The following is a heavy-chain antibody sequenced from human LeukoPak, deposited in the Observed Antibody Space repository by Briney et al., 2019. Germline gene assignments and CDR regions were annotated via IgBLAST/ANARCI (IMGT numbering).Heavy chain of an antibody. CDR3: AREEQLGYCTNGVCYWYAFDI. CDR1: GFTFSSYS. Sequence: GGSLRLSCAASGFTFSSYSMNWVRQAPGKGLEWVSSISSSSSYIYYADSVKGRFTISRDNAKNSLYLQMNSLRAEDTAVYYCAREEQLGYCTNGVCYWYAFDIWSQGTMVTVSS. J-gene: IGHJ3*02. CDR2: ISSSSSYI. V-gene: IGHV3-21*01. D-gene: IGHD2-8*01.